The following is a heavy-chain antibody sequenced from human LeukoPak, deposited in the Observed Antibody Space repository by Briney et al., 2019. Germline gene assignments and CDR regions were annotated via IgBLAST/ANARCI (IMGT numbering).Heavy chain of an antibody. D-gene: IGHD3-22*01. CDR1: RFIFSTYG. J-gene: IGHJ4*02. CDR2: ISYDGGNK. Sequence: GRSLRLSCAASRFIFSTYGMHWVRQAPGKGLEWVAVISYDGGNKYFADSVKGRFTISRDNSKNTLYLQMNSLRADDTAVYYCARDAYDKNGYYRIFDSWGQGTLVTVSS. CDR3: ARDAYDKNGYYRIFDS. V-gene: IGHV3-30-3*01.